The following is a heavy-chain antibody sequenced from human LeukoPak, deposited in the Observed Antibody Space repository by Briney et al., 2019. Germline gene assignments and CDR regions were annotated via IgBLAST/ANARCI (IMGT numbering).Heavy chain of an antibody. CDR2: ISYDGSNK. Sequence: GGSLRLSCAASGFTFSSYAMHWVRQAPGKELEWVAVISYDGSNKYYADSVKGRFTISRDNSKNTLYLQMNSLRAEDTAVYYCARPTAMVTAYFDYWGQGTLVTVSS. J-gene: IGHJ4*02. CDR1: GFTFSSYA. D-gene: IGHD5-18*01. V-gene: IGHV3-30-3*01. CDR3: ARPTAMVTAYFDY.